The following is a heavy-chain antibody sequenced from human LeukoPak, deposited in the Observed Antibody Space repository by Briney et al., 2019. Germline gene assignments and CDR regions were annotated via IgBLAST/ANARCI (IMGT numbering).Heavy chain of an antibody. CDR2: INPNSGGT. CDR1: GYTFTGYY. CDR3: ARGYCSGGSCYLGH. Sequence: ASVKVSCKASGYTFTGYYMHWVRQAPGQGLEWMGWINPNSGGTNYVQEFQGRVTMTRDTSITTAYMELSRLRSDDTALYYCARGYCSGGSCYLGHWGQGTLVTVSS. V-gene: IGHV1-2*02. J-gene: IGHJ5*02. D-gene: IGHD2-15*01.